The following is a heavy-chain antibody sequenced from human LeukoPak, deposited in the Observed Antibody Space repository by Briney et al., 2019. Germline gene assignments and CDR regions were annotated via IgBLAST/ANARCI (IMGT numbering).Heavy chain of an antibody. V-gene: IGHV4-59*01. CDR1: GGSISSYY. CDR2: IYYSGST. J-gene: IGHJ4*02. Sequence: SETLSLTCTVSGGSISSYYWSWIRQPPGKGLEWIGYIYYSGSTNYNPSLKSRVTISVDTSKNQFSLKLSSVTAADTAVYYCARDSTTFSGFAIFDYWGQGTLVTVSS. D-gene: IGHD3-16*01. CDR3: ARDSTTFSGFAIFDY.